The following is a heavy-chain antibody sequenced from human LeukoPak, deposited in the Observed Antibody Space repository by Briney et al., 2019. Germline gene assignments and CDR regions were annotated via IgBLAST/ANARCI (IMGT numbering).Heavy chain of an antibody. CDR3: ARAGWTNWSDY. Sequence: ASVKVSCKASGYTFTGYYMHWVRQAPGQGLEWMGWINPNSGGTNYAQKFQGRVTMTTDTSTSTAYMELRSLRSDDTAVYYCARAGWTNWSDYWGQGTLVTVSS. CDR2: INPNSGGT. J-gene: IGHJ4*02. D-gene: IGHD1-1*01. CDR1: GYTFTGYY. V-gene: IGHV1-2*02.